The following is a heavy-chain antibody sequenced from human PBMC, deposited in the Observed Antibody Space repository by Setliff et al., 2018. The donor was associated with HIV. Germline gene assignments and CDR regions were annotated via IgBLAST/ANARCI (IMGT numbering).Heavy chain of an antibody. J-gene: IGHJ4*02. D-gene: IGHD3-3*01. V-gene: IGHV4-38-2*01. CDR3: LRARAEWVALHSVPSYFDY. Sequence: SETLSLTCDVSGYSISSGYYWGWIRQSPGKGLEWNATIYHTGSTYYNPSLKSRVTISVDTSKNHFSLKVTSMTAADTAIYYCLRARAEWVALHSVPSYFDYWGQGTLVTVSS. CDR1: GYSISSGYY. CDR2: IYHTGST.